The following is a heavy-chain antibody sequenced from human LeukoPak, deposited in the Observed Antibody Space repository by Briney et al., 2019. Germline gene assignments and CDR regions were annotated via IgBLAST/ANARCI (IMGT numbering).Heavy chain of an antibody. J-gene: IGHJ4*02. D-gene: IGHD6-25*01. CDR2: ISYDRSET. CDR3: AREGGYYFDH. CDR1: GFTFGSYG. V-gene: IGHV3-30*03. Sequence: PGGSLRLSCAASGFTFGSYGMHWVRQAPGKGLEWVAFISYDRSETYYADSVKGRFSISRDNSKNTVYLQMNSLRTEDRAIYYCAREGGYYFDHWGQGTLVTVSS.